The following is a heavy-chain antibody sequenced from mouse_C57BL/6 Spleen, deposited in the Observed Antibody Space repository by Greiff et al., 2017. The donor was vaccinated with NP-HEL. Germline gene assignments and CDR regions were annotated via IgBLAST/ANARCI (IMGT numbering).Heavy chain of an antibody. CDR1: GYAFSSSW. V-gene: IGHV1-82*01. CDR3: APYGNYAWFAY. J-gene: IGHJ3*01. Sequence: QVQLKESGPELVKPGASVKISCKASGYAFSSSWMNWVKQRPGKGLEWIGRIYPGDGDTNYNGKFKGKATLTADKSSSTAYMQLSSLTSEDSAVYFCAPYGNYAWFAYWGQGTLGTVSA. D-gene: IGHD2-1*01. CDR2: IYPGDGDT.